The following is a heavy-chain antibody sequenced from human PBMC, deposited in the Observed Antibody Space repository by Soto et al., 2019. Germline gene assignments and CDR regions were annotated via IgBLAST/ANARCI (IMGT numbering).Heavy chain of an antibody. Sequence: SETLSLTCTVSGGSISSGGYYWSWIRQHPGKGLEWIGYIYYSGSTYYDPSLKSRVTISVDTSKNQFSLKLSSVTAADTAVYYCARATTWIQLRLRAIDYWGQGTLVTVSS. J-gene: IGHJ4*02. CDR3: ARATTWIQLRLRAIDY. CDR1: GGSISSGGYY. CDR2: IYYSGST. D-gene: IGHD5-18*01. V-gene: IGHV4-31*03.